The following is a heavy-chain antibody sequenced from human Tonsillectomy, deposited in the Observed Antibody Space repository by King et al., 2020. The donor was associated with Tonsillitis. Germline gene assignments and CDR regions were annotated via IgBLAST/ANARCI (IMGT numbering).Heavy chain of an antibody. D-gene: IGHD2-21*02. CDR3: ARDGGLLSPYWYFDL. CDR2: INPSGGST. J-gene: IGHJ2*01. V-gene: IGHV1-46*01. CDR1: GYTFTNYY. Sequence: VQLVESGAEVKKPGASVKVSCKASGYTFTNYYMHWVRQAPGQGLEWMGFINPSGGSTSYAQKFQGRVTMTRDTSTSTVYMELSSLRSEDTAVYYCARDGGLLSPYWYFDLWGRGTLVTVSS.